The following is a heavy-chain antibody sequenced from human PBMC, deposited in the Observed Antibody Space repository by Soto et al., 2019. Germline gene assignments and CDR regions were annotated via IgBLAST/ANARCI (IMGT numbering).Heavy chain of an antibody. J-gene: IGHJ5*02. Sequence: QVQLVESGGGVVQPGRSLRLSCAASGFTFSSYGMHWVRQAPGKGLEWVAVISYDGSNKYYADSVKGRFTISRDNSKNTLYLQMNSMRAEDTAVYYCAKDIIRHRGGETTVGQAWFDPWCQGTLVTVSS. CDR1: GFTFSSYG. V-gene: IGHV3-30*18. CDR2: ISYDGSNK. CDR3: AKDIIRHRGGETTVGQAWFDP. D-gene: IGHD2-8*02.